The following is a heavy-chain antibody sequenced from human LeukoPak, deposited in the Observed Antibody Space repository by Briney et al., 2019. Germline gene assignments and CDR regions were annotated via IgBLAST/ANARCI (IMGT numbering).Heavy chain of an antibody. CDR2: INHSGST. CDR3: ARVSYYYYYMDV. J-gene: IGHJ6*03. V-gene: IGHV4-34*01. CDR1: GGSFSGYY. Sequence: PSETLSLTCAVYGGSFSGYYWSWIRQPPGKGLEWIGEINHSGSTNYNPSLKSRVTISVDTPKNQFSLKLSSVTAADTAVYYCARVSYYYYYMDVWGKGTTVTVSS. D-gene: IGHD3-22*01.